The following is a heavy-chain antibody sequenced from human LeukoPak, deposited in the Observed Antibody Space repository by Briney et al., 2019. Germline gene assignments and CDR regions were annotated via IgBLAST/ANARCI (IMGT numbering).Heavy chain of an antibody. D-gene: IGHD4-11*01. CDR3: ARGPAVTTYFDY. V-gene: IGHV4-4*07. J-gene: IGHJ4*02. Sequence: SETLSLTCTVSGGSVSGYYWSWIRQPAGKGLEWVGRIYSSGSTNYNPSLKRRVTMSVDTSKNQFSLTLSSVTAADTAVYFCARGPAVTTYFDYWGQGTLVTVSS. CDR1: GGSVSGYY. CDR2: IYSSGST.